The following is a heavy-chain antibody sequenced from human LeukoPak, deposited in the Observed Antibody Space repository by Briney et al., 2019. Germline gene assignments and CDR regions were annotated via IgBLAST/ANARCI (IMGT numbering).Heavy chain of an antibody. J-gene: IGHJ4*02. CDR3: ARIKGGTSATVSY. D-gene: IGHD1-26*01. Sequence: GGSLRLSCAASGCTFSGYGMSWVRQAPGKGLEWVADIDQDGSEKYYVDSVKGRFTISKDNAKNSLFLQMNSLRAEDTAVYYCARIKGGTSATVSYWGQGTLVTVSS. CDR2: IDQDGSEK. V-gene: IGHV3-7*01. CDR1: GCTFSGYG.